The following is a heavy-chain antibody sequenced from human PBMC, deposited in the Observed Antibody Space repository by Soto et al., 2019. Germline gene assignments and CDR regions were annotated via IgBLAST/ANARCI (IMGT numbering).Heavy chain of an antibody. Sequence: SVKVSCKASGGTFRTSAISWVRQAPGQGLEWVGGIMPVFRRPKYAQNFQDRVTITSDTSASTACMELSSLRSEDTAVYYCARDFSMVVVAPGYWGQGTLVTVSS. CDR3: ARDFSMVVVAPGY. V-gene: IGHV1-69*05. J-gene: IGHJ4*02. D-gene: IGHD3-22*01. CDR1: GGTFRTSA. CDR2: IMPVFRRP.